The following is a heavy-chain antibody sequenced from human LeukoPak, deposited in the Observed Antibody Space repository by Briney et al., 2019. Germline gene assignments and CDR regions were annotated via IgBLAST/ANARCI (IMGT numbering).Heavy chain of an antibody. CDR3: ARDPYYDKSGSGDYYYYMXV. CDR2: INPDGGRT. D-gene: IGHD3-22*01. Sequence: ASVKVSCKASGYIFITYYIHWVRQAPGQGLEWMGIINPDGGRTSYAQKFQGRVTMTRDTSTSTVYMELSSLRSEDTAVYYCARDPYYDKSGSGDYYYYMXVWGEGTTVT. CDR1: GYIFITYY. J-gene: IGHJ6*03. V-gene: IGHV1-46*01.